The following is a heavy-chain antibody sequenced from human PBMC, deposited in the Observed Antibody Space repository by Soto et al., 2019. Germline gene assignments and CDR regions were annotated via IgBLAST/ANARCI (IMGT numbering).Heavy chain of an antibody. CDR2: TYDDGGT. CDR3: ARVMGVSSGGPLDY. CDR1: GVSVSSGHW. V-gene: IGHV4-4*02. D-gene: IGHD2-15*01. J-gene: IGHJ4*02. Sequence: SETLSLTCAVSGVSVSSGHWCTWVRQPPGKGLEWIVETYDDGGTNYNPSLRSRVTTSVDKSKNQFSLKLKSVTAADTAVYYCARVMGVSSGGPLDYWGPGTLVTVSS.